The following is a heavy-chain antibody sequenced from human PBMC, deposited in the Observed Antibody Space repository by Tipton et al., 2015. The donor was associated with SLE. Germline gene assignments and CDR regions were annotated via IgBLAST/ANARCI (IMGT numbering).Heavy chain of an antibody. Sequence: TLSLTCTVSGDSISSGDYFWSWIRQPPGKGLDWIGSIYHSGSTNYNPSLKSRVTISVDKSKNQFSLKLNSVTAADTAVYYCARDYYDDIGVNAFDIWGQGTMVTVSS. CDR1: GDSISSGDYF. CDR3: ARDYYDDIGVNAFDI. CDR2: IYHSGST. V-gene: IGHV4-39*07. J-gene: IGHJ3*02. D-gene: IGHD3-22*01.